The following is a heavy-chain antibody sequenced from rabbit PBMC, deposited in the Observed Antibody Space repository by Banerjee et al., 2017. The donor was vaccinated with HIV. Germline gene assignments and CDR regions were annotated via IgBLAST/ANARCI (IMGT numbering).Heavy chain of an antibody. CDR3: ARDLAGVIGWNFNL. J-gene: IGHJ4*01. CDR2: IWTGSSGGT. D-gene: IGHD4-1*01. V-gene: IGHV1S45*01. CDR1: GFDFSSYYM. Sequence: QEQLKESGGGLVQPGGSLKLSCKASGFDFSSYYMSWVRQAPGKGLEWIACIWTGSSGGTWYARWAKGRFTISKTSSTTVTLQMTSLTAADTATYFCARDLAGVIGWNFNLWGQGTLVTVS.